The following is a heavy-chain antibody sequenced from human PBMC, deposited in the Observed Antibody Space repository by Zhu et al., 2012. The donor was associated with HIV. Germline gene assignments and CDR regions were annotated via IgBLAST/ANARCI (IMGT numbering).Heavy chain of an antibody. CDR2: IHHSGTT. Sequence: QVQLQESGPGLVKPSQTLSLTCTVSGGSISSGDYYWSWIRQPPGKGLEWTAYIHHSGTTYYNPSLKSRLSISIDTSKNQFSLRLSSVSAADTAVYFCARADGSGTYYYYYMDVWGKGTTVTVSS. CDR1: GGSISSGDYY. CDR3: ARADGSGTYYYYYMDV. D-gene: IGHD3-10*01. V-gene: IGHV4-30-4*08. J-gene: IGHJ6*03.